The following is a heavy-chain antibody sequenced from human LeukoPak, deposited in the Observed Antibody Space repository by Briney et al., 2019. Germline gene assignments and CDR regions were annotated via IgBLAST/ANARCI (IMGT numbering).Heavy chain of an antibody. CDR2: ISGSGGST. V-gene: IGHV3-23*01. D-gene: IGHD5-12*01. J-gene: IGHJ5*02. CDR3: AKKGEKTEWLRFSNWFDP. Sequence: GGSLSLSCAASGFTFSSYAMSWVRQAPGKGLEWVSAISGSGGSTYYADSVKGRFTISRDNSKNTLYLQMNSLRAEDTAVYYCAKKGEKTEWLRFSNWFDPWGQGTLVTVSS. CDR1: GFTFSSYA.